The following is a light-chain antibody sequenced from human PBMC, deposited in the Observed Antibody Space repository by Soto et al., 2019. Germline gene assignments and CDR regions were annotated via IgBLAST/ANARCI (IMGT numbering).Light chain of an antibody. CDR3: QQTYRIPYT. J-gene: IGKJ2*01. CDR1: QSISVY. CDR2: AAS. Sequence: DIQMTQSPSSLSVSIGDTITITCRSSQSISVYLNWYQKKPGTPPKLLIYAASNLQSGVPSRFIGRGSGTDFTLTISSLQPEDFASYYCQQTYRIPYTFGQGTNLDIK. V-gene: IGKV1-39*01.